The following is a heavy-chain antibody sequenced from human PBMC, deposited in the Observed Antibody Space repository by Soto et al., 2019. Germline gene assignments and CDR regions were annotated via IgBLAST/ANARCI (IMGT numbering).Heavy chain of an antibody. CDR2: IYPGDSDT. J-gene: IGHJ6*02. D-gene: IGHD6-6*01. CDR3: ARSPISYRSSDYYYGMDV. V-gene: IGHV5-51*01. Sequence: PGESLKISCKGSGYSFTSYWIGWVRQMPGKGLEWMGIIYPGDSDTRYSPSFQGQVTISADKSISTAYLQWSSLKASDTAMYYCARSPISYRSSDYYYGMDVWGQGTTVTVSS. CDR1: GYSFTSYW.